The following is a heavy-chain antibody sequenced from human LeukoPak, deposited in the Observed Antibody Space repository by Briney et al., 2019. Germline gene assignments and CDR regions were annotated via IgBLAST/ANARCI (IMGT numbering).Heavy chain of an antibody. CDR3: VRDDVWGTYRYDY. V-gene: IGHV3-74*01. CDR2: INSEGTSI. D-gene: IGHD3-16*02. Sequence: GGSLRLSCAASGFTFSSYSMHWVRQAPGKGLVWVSLINSEGTSISYADSVKGCFTISRDNAKNTLYLQMTSLRAEDTAVYYCVRDDVWGTYRYDYWGQGTLVTVSS. CDR1: GFTFSSYS. J-gene: IGHJ4*02.